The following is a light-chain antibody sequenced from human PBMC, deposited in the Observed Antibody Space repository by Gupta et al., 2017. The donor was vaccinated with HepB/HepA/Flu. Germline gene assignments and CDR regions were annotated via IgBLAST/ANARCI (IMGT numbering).Light chain of an antibody. J-gene: IGLJ1*01. CDR1: SSNIGSFY. CDR2: ENN. V-gene: IGLV1-51*02. Sequence: QSVLTQPPSVSAAPGQKVTISCSGSSSNIGSFYVSWYQQLPGAAPKLLIYENNKRPSGISDRFSGSKSGTSATLGVTELQTGDEADYFCGTWDSTRSAHVFAPGTTVTVL. CDR3: GTWDSTRSAHV.